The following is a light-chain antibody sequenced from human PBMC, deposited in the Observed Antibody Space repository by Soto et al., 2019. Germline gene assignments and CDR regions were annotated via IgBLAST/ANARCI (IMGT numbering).Light chain of an antibody. Sequence: QSALTQPASVSGSPGQSITISCTGSSSDIGAYNYVSWYQQHPGKAPKLLIHEVNNRPSGISTRFSGSRSGNTASLTISGLQAEDEGDYYCSSYGGSNNLVFGGGTKLTVL. CDR3: SSYGGSNNLV. V-gene: IGLV2-14*01. J-gene: IGLJ2*01. CDR1: SSDIGAYNY. CDR2: EVN.